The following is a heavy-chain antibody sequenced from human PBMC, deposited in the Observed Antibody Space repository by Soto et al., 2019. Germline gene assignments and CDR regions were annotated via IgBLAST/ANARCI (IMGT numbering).Heavy chain of an antibody. CDR1: GGSISSGGYY. CDR2: IYYSGST. V-gene: IGHV4-31*03. Sequence: QVQLQESGPGLVKPSQTLSLTCTVSGGSISSGGYYWSWIRQHPGKGLEWIGYIYYSGSTYYNPSLTTRVTISVDTSKNQFSLKLSSVTAADTAVYYCARTVKGARGLVWFDPWGQGTLVTVSS. D-gene: IGHD3-10*01. CDR3: ARTVKGARGLVWFDP. J-gene: IGHJ5*02.